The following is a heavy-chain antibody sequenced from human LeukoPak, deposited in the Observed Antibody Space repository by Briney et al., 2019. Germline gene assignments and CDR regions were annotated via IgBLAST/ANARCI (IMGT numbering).Heavy chain of an antibody. J-gene: IGHJ5*02. CDR2: ISSSSSYI. V-gene: IGHV3-21*01. CDR3: ARNGPEWFDP. CDR1: GFTFSSYS. Sequence: PGGSLRHSCAASGFTFSSYSMNWVRQAPGKGLEWVSSISSSSSYIYYADSVKGRFTISRDNAKNSLYLQMNSLRAEDTAVYYCARNGPEWFDPWGQGTLVTVSS.